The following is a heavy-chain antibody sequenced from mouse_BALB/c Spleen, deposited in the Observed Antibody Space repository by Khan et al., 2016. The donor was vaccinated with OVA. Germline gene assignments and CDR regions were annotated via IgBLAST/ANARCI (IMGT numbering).Heavy chain of an antibody. V-gene: IGHV1-61*01. D-gene: IGHD2-2*01. CDR1: GYTFTSYW. CDR2: IDPSDSET. CDR3: ARREKYGYDPSWFAY. Sequence: QVQLQQPGAELVRPGASVKLSCKASGYTFTSYWMNWVKQRPGHGLEWIGRIDPSDSETHYNQMFNDKATFTVDKSSSTAYMQLSSLTSDDSAVYYCARREKYGYDPSWFAYWGQGTLVTVSA. J-gene: IGHJ3*01.